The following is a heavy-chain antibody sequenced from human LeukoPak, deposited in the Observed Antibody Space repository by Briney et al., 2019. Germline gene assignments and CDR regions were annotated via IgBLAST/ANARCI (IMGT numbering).Heavy chain of an antibody. V-gene: IGHV4-59*01. Sequence: SETLSPTCTVSGGSISSYYWSWIRQPPGKGLEWIGYIYYSGSTNYNPSLKSRVTISVDTSKNQFSLKLSSVTAADTAVYYCARCPIYYDSSGYYYGGDYFDYWGQGTLVTVSS. CDR1: GGSISSYY. CDR2: IYYSGST. D-gene: IGHD3-22*01. CDR3: ARCPIYYDSSGYYYGGDYFDY. J-gene: IGHJ4*02.